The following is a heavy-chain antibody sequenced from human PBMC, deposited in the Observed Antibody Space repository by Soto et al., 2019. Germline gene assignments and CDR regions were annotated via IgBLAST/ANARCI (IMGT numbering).Heavy chain of an antibody. CDR3: ARERYYDFWSGYYTGTAYYYYGMDV. J-gene: IGHJ6*02. D-gene: IGHD3-3*01. Sequence: ASVKVSCKASGYTFTSYGISWVRQAPGQGLEWMGWISAYNGNTNYAQKLQGRVTMTTDTSTSTAYMELRSLRSDDTAVYYCARERYYDFWSGYYTGTAYYYYGMDVWGQGTTVTVSS. CDR1: GYTFTSYG. V-gene: IGHV1-18*04. CDR2: ISAYNGNT.